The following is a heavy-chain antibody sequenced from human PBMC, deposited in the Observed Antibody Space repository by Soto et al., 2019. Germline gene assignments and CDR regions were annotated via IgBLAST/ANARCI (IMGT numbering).Heavy chain of an antibody. J-gene: IGHJ4*02. V-gene: IGHV3-23*01. Sequence: EVQLLESGGGLVQPGGSLRLSCAASGFTFSSYAMSWVRQAPGKGLEWVSGISSSGGSTFYADSVKGRFTISRDNSENTLYLQMNSLRAEDTAVYYCAKDAYSSSWYVRHYFDYWGQGALVTVSS. CDR1: GFTFSSYA. CDR3: AKDAYSSSWYVRHYFDY. CDR2: ISSSGGST. D-gene: IGHD6-13*01.